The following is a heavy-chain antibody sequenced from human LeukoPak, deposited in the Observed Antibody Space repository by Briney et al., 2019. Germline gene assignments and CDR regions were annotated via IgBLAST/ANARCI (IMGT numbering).Heavy chain of an antibody. CDR3: ARFFGGDAFDI. CDR2: IYTSGST. CDR1: GGSISSGSYY. Sequence: SETLSLICTVSGGSISSGSYYWSWIRQPAGKGLEWIGRIYTSGSTNYNPSLKSRVTMSVDTSKNQFSLKLSSVTAADTAVYYCARFFGGDAFDIWGQGTMVTVSS. D-gene: IGHD3-16*01. V-gene: IGHV4-61*02. J-gene: IGHJ3*02.